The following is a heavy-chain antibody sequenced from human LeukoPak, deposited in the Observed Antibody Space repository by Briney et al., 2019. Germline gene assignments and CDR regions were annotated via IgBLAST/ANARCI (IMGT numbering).Heavy chain of an antibody. J-gene: IGHJ4*02. D-gene: IGHD4-17*01. V-gene: IGHV1-18*01. Sequence: ASVKVSCKASGYTFTSYGISWVRQAPGQGLEWMGWISAYNGNTNYAQKLQGRVTMTTDTSTSTAYMELRSLRSDDTAVYYCARGRDYGDYRRVYYFDYWGQGTLVIVSS. CDR3: ARGRDYGDYRRVYYFDY. CDR1: GYTFTSYG. CDR2: ISAYNGNT.